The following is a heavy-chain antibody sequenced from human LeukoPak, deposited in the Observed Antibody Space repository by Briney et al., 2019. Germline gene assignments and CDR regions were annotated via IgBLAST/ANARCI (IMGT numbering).Heavy chain of an antibody. J-gene: IGHJ2*01. CDR1: GGSISSSSSY. D-gene: IGHD3-22*01. V-gene: IGHV4-39*01. CDR3: ARYESSAYGIDV. CDR2: IYYSGGT. Sequence: SETLSLTCTVSGGSISSSSSYWGWIRQPPGMGLEWIGSIYYSGGTYYNPSLKSRVTISVDTSKNQFSLKVSSVAAADTAVYYCARYESSAYGIDVWGRGTLVTVSS.